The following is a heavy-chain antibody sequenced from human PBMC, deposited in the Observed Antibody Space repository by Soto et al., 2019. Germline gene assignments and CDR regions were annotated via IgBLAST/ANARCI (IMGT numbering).Heavy chain of an antibody. J-gene: IGHJ4*02. D-gene: IGHD2-15*01. V-gene: IGHV5-51*01. CDR2: VYARDADT. CDR1: GYIFIDYW. Sequence: GESLKISCKASGYIFIDYWIGWVRQMPGEGLEWIGMVYARDADTRYSPSFQGQVTISADRSTGNAFLQWRSLKASDTALYYCARLQLAGYSIHFNSWGQGTLGTVSS. CDR3: ARLQLAGYSIHFNS.